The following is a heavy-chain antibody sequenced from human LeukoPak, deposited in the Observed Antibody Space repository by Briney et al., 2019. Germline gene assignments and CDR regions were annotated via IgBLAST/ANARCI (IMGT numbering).Heavy chain of an antibody. J-gene: IGHJ6*02. CDR2: ISGSGGST. CDR3: AKVDSSSWPYYYYGMDV. D-gene: IGHD6-13*01. V-gene: IGHV3-23*01. CDR1: GFTFSTYA. Sequence: GGSLGLSCVASGFTFSTYAMSWVRQAPGKGLEWVSAISGSGGSTYYADSVKGRFTISRDNSKNTLYLQMNSLRAEDTAVYYCAKVDSSSWPYYYYGMDVWGQGTTVTVSS.